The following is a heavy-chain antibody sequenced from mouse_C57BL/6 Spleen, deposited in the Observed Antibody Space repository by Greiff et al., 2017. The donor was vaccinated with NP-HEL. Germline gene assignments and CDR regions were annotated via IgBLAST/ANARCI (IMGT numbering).Heavy chain of an antibody. CDR1: GYTFTSYW. D-gene: IGHD1-1*01. CDR3: ARFITTVVATDYAMDY. J-gene: IGHJ4*01. Sequence: QVQLQQPGAELVKPGASVKLSCKASGYTFTSYWMQWVKQRPGQGLEWIGEIDPSDSYTNYNQKFKGKATLTVDTSSSTAYMQLSSLTSEDSAVYYCARFITTVVATDYAMDYWGQGTSVTVSS. V-gene: IGHV1-50*01. CDR2: IDPSDSYT.